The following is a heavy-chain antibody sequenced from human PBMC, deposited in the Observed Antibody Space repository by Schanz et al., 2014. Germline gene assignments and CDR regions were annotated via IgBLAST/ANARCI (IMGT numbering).Heavy chain of an antibody. J-gene: IGHJ4*02. CDR1: GFTVSSNH. D-gene: IGHD3-9*01. CDR2: IYSGIGA. CDR3: AKQIHYDILTVTRN. V-gene: IGHV3-66*01. Sequence: VQLVESGGGVVQPGRSLRLSCAASGFTVSSNHMSWVRQAPGKGLEWVSVIYSGIGAYYADSVKGRFTISRDNSKNTLYLQMNSLRAEDTAVYYCAKQIHYDILTVTRNWGQGTLVTVSS.